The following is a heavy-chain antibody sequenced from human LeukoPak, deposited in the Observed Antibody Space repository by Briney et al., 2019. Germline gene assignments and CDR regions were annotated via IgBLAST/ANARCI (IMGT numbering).Heavy chain of an antibody. V-gene: IGHV3-33*06. CDR3: AKGVYSYGYNFDY. J-gene: IGHJ4*02. CDR2: IWYDGSDK. Sequence: PGGSLRLSCAASGFTFSSYGMHWVRQAPGKGLEWVAVIWYDGSDKYYADSVKGRFTISRDNSKNTLHLQMNSLRAEDTAVYYCAKGVYSYGYNFDYWGQGTLVTVSS. CDR1: GFTFSSYG. D-gene: IGHD5-18*01.